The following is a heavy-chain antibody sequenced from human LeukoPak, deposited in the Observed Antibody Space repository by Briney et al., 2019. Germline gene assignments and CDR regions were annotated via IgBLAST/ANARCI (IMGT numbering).Heavy chain of an antibody. J-gene: IGHJ3*02. CDR1: GGSISSYY. CDR2: IYYSGST. Sequence: SETLSLTCTVSGGSISSYYWSWNRQPPGKGLEWLGYIYYSGSTNYNPSLKSRVTISVDTSKNQFSLKLSSVTAADTAVYYCARDDAFDIWGQGTMVTVSS. V-gene: IGHV4-59*12. CDR3: ARDDAFDI.